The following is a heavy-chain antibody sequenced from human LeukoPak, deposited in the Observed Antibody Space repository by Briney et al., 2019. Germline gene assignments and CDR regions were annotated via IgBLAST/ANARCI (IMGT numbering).Heavy chain of an antibody. CDR2: IIPIFGTA. CDR3: ARTYCSGGSCYIGYNWFDP. CDR1: GGTFSSYA. Sequence: SVKVSCKASGGTFSSYAISWVRQAPGQGLEWMGGIIPIFGTANYAQKSQGRVTITADESTSTAYMELSSLRSEDTAVYYCARTYCSGGSCYIGYNWFDPWGQGTLVTVSS. V-gene: IGHV1-69*01. D-gene: IGHD2-15*01. J-gene: IGHJ5*02.